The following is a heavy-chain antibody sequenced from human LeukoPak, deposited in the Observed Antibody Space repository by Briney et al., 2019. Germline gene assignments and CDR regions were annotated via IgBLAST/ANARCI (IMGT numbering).Heavy chain of an antibody. Sequence: GGSLSLSCAASGFTFRTSGLHWVRQGPGKGLEWVAFVRHDGRNKYYADSVKGRFTISRDNSKNTLYLQMNSLRAEDTAVYYCARVDYFDWSLGLDPWGQGTLVTVSS. J-gene: IGHJ5*02. D-gene: IGHD3-9*01. CDR1: GFTFRTSG. CDR3: ARVDYFDWSLGLDP. V-gene: IGHV3-30*02. CDR2: VRHDGRNK.